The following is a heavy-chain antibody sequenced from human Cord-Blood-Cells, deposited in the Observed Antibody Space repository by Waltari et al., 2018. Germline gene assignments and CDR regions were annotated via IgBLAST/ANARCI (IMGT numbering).Heavy chain of an antibody. V-gene: IGHV1-69*09. D-gene: IGHD3-9*01. J-gene: IGHJ4*02. CDR3: ARDSDDILTGYYDY. Sequence: QVQLVQSGAEVKKTGSSQKVFCKASEGTFRSYAISGVRQAPGQGLEWMGRIIPILGIANYAQKFQGRVTITADKSTSTAYMELSSLRSEDTAVYYCARDSDDILTGYYDYWGQGTLVTVSS. CDR1: EGTFRSYA. CDR2: IIPILGIA.